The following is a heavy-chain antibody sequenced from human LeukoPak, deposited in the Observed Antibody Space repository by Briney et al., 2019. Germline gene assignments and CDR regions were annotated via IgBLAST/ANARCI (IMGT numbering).Heavy chain of an antibody. CDR3: ARDTYHSAWYPWYFDN. CDR1: GFIFSSHA. D-gene: IGHD6-19*01. Sequence: PGGSLRLSCAASGFIFSSHAMSWVRQAPGKGLEWVSSISSSGHSTYYAESVKGRFTISRDSSKNTLYLQMNSLRAEDTAVYYCARDTYHSAWYPWYFDNWGPGTLVTVSS. CDR2: ISSSGHST. J-gene: IGHJ4*02. V-gene: IGHV3-23*01.